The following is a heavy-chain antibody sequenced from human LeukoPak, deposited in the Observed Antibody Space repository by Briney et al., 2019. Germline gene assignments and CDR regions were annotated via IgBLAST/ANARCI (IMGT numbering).Heavy chain of an antibody. Sequence: ASVKVSCKASGYTFITYDINWVRQATGQGLEWMGKMNPNSGNTAYAQKFQARVTMTSNTSITTAYMEVSSLTSEDTAVYYCARFCGSTSWHSGYYYGIDVWGQGTTVTVSS. D-gene: IGHD2-2*01. CDR3: ARFCGSTSWHSGYYYGIDV. CDR2: MNPNSGNT. J-gene: IGHJ6*02. CDR1: GYTFITYD. V-gene: IGHV1-8*01.